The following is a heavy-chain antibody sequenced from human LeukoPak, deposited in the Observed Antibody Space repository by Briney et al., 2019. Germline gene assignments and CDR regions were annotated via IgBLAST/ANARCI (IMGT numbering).Heavy chain of an antibody. Sequence: SVNVFCKACGGTFNNDILNWVRQAPGQGLEWVGRIIPSLGVINYAREFQGRVTIIADISTDTAFLELSSLRSEDTAIYYCARSPVGVEGHYYAYYGMDVWGHGTTVTVSS. CDR3: ARSPVGVEGHYYAYYGMDV. CDR2: IIPSLGVI. V-gene: IGHV1-69*02. D-gene: IGHD1-26*01. CDR1: GGTFNNDI. J-gene: IGHJ6*02.